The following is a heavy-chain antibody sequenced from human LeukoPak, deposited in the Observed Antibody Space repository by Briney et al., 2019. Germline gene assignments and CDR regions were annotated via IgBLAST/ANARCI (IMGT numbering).Heavy chain of an antibody. CDR1: RFTLSSSL. J-gene: IGHJ3*02. V-gene: IGHV3-7*01. CDR3: ARADVAGAFDI. CDR2: IKQDGSEK. Sequence: GGSLSLPCAASRFTLSSSLMTWVRPAPGKGLEWVANIKQDGSEKYYVDSVKGLFTISRDNAKDSLYLQMNSLRAEDTAVYYCARADVAGAFDIWGQGTMVTVSS.